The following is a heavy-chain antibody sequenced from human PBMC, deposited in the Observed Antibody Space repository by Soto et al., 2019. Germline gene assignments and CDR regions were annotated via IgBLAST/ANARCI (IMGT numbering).Heavy chain of an antibody. J-gene: IGHJ4*02. Sequence: GGSLRLSCTASGFTFGDYAMSWVRQAPGKGLEWVGFIRSKAYGGTTEYAASVKGRFTISRDDSKSIAYLQMNSLKTEDTAVYYCRGYCSSTSCYRADYWGQGTLVTVSS. CDR1: GFTFGDYA. V-gene: IGHV3-49*04. D-gene: IGHD2-2*01. CDR3: RGYCSSTSCYRADY. CDR2: IRSKAYGGTT.